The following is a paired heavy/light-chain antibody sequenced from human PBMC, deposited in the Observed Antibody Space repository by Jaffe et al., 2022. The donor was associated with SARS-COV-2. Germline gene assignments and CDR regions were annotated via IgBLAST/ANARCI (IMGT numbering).Light chain of an antibody. V-gene: IGLV1-44*01. CDR2: SNN. Sequence: QSVLTQPPSVSGTPGQRVTISCSGSSSNIGSRTANWYQQLPGAAPKLLIYSNNQRPSGVPDRFSGSKSGTSASLAISGLQSEDEADYYCAAWDDSLNVVFGGGTKLTVL. CDR3: AAWDDSLNVV. J-gene: IGLJ3*02. CDR1: SSNIGSRT.
Heavy chain of an antibody. CDR1: GFTFSTYG. D-gene: IGHD3-10*01. V-gene: IGHV3-33*01. CDR3: ARLGFGDNAWDWIDP. Sequence: QVQLVESGGGVVQPGRSLRLSCAASGFTFSTYGMHWVRQVPGKGLEWVAVIFYDGHSQYYGDSVKGRFTISRDNSNNVLYLQMNSLRAEDTAVYYCARLGFGDNAWDWIDPWGQGTLVTVSS. CDR2: IFYDGHSQ. J-gene: IGHJ5*02.